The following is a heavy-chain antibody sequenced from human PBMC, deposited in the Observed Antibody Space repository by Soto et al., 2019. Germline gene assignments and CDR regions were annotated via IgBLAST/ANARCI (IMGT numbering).Heavy chain of an antibody. CDR2: ISYNGIT. Sequence: PSETLSLTCSVSGGPPNAYYWTWIRQPPGKRLEWLGHISYNGITNYNPSLKSRVTMSVDTSKNQISLKLSSVTVADTAIYYCASARSGSYETSDYGGQGTLVTV. V-gene: IGHV4-59*12. D-gene: IGHD6-25*01. CDR1: GGPPNAYY. J-gene: IGHJ4*02. CDR3: ASARSGSYETSDY.